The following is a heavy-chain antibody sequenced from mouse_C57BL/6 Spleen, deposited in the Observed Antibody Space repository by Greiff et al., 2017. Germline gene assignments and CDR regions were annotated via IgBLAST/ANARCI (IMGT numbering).Heavy chain of an antibody. CDR1: GFSLTSYG. CDR3: AKNRYYGSSYGYYFDD. V-gene: IGHV2-5*01. D-gene: IGHD1-1*01. J-gene: IGHJ2*01. Sequence: VKLMESGPGLVQPSQSLSITCTVSGFSLTSYGVHWVRQSPGKGLEWLGVIWRGGSTDYNAAFMSRLSITKDNSKSQGFFKMNSLQADDTAIYYCAKNRYYGSSYGYYFDDWGQGTTLTVSS. CDR2: IWRGGST.